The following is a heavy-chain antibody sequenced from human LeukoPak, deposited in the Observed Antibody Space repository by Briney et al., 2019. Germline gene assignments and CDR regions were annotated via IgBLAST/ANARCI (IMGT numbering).Heavy chain of an antibody. V-gene: IGHV3-7*01. CDR2: IKQDGSEK. CDR1: GFTFSSYA. J-gene: IGHJ5*02. D-gene: IGHD3-16*01. CDR3: ASHSYGYNH. Sequence: GGSLRLSCAASGFTFSSYAMHWVRQAPGKGLEWVANIKQDGSEKNYVDSVKGRFTIFRDNARNSLYLQMNSLRAEDTAVYYCASHSYGYNHWGQGTLVIVSS.